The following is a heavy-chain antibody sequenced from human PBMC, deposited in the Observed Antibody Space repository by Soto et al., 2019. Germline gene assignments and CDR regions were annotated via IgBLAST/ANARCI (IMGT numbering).Heavy chain of an antibody. D-gene: IGHD3-10*01. Sequence: GGSLRLSCAASGFTFSSYAMSWVRQAPGKGLEWVSAISGSGGSTYYADSVKGRFTISRDNSKNTLYLQMNSLRAEDTAVYYCAKGRLIRVRGVGPHYYFDYWGQGTLVTVSS. J-gene: IGHJ4*02. CDR3: AKGRLIRVRGVGPHYYFDY. CDR1: GFTFSSYA. V-gene: IGHV3-23*01. CDR2: ISGSGGST.